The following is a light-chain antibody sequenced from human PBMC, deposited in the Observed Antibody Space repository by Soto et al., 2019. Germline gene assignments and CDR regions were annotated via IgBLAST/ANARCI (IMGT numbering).Light chain of an antibody. V-gene: IGKV3-20*01. CDR3: QQYGTSPWT. Sequence: EIVLTQSPGTLSLFPGERATLSCRATQSVNSKYLAWYQQKPGQAPRLLIYIASRRATGIPDRFSGSGSGTDFTLTISRLEPEDFAVYYCQQYGTSPWTFGQGTKVEI. J-gene: IGKJ1*01. CDR2: IAS. CDR1: QSVNSKY.